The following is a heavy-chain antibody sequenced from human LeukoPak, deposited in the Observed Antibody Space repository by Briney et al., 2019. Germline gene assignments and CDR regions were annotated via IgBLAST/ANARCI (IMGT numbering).Heavy chain of an antibody. Sequence: SETLSLTCTVSGFSISSGYYWVWIRQPQGKGLEWIRSIYHGERTYYNPSLKSRATISVDTPKNPFSLKLSSVTAADTAVYYCARVMTTATTWAFDVWGQGTMVTVFS. V-gene: IGHV4-38-2*02. CDR1: GFSISSGYY. CDR2: IYHGERT. D-gene: IGHD4-17*01. CDR3: ARVMTTATTWAFDV. J-gene: IGHJ3*01.